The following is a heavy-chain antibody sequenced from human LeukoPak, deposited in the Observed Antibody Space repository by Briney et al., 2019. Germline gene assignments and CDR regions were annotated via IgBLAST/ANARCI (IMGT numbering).Heavy chain of an antibody. Sequence: ASVKVSCKASGSTFSSYAISWVRQATGQGLEWMGWMNPNSGNTGYAQKLQGRVTMTRNTSISTAYMELSSLRSEDTAVYYCAEIPTHSSSHYRNDYWGQGTLVTVSS. J-gene: IGHJ4*02. D-gene: IGHD6-13*01. CDR3: AEIPTHSSSHYRNDY. V-gene: IGHV1-8*02. CDR1: GSTFSSYA. CDR2: MNPNSGNT.